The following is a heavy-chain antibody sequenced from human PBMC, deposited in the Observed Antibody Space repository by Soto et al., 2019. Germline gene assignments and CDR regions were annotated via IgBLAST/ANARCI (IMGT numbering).Heavy chain of an antibody. CDR3: TRVDYTTVVTH. J-gene: IGHJ4*02. Sequence: SDTLSLTCTVSGGSISSYYWSWIRQPPGKGLEWIGYIYYSGSTNYNPSLKSRVTISVDTSKNQFSLKLSSVTAADTAVYYCTRVDYTTVVTHWGQGTLVTVSS. CDR1: GGSISSYY. CDR2: IYYSGST. D-gene: IGHD4-4*01. V-gene: IGHV4-59*01.